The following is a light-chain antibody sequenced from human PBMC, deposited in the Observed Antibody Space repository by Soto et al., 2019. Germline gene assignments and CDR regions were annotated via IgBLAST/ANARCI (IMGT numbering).Light chain of an antibody. Sequence: IVLTQSPGTLSLSPGERATLSCRASQSVSSSYLAWYQQKPGQAPRLLIYGASSRATGIPDRFSGSGPGTDFTLTISRLEPEDFAVYYCQQYVTSPPGYTFGQGTNLEIK. V-gene: IGKV3-20*01. J-gene: IGKJ2*01. CDR2: GAS. CDR3: QQYVTSPPGYT. CDR1: QSVSSSY.